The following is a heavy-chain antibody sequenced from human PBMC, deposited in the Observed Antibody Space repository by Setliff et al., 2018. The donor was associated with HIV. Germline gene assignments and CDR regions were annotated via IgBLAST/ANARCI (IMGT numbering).Heavy chain of an antibody. CDR2: INHSGST. J-gene: IGHJ4*02. Sequence: SETLSLTCGVYGVSFSDYFWSWIRQSPGKRLEWIGEINHSGSTNYNPSLKSRVTISVDTSKKQFSLSLSSVTGADTAVYYCARSYYGVPYNWGQGILVTVSS. V-gene: IGHV4-34*01. CDR1: GVSFSDYF. D-gene: IGHD2-21*01. CDR3: ARSYYGVPYN.